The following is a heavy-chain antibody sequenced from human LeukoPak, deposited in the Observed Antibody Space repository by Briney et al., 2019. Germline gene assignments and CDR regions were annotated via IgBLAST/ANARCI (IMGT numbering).Heavy chain of an antibody. V-gene: IGHV1-18*01. J-gene: IGHJ6*03. CDR2: INAYNGNT. CDR1: GYTFTSYG. CDR3: ARNRHPPRSCTNGVCYFADYYYYYMDV. D-gene: IGHD2-8*01. Sequence: ASVKVSCKASGYTFTSYGISWVRQAPGQGLEWMGWINAYNGNTNYAQKLQGRVTMTTDRSTSTAYMELRSLRSDDTAVYYCARNRHPPRSCTNGVCYFADYYYYYMDVWGKGTTVTVSS.